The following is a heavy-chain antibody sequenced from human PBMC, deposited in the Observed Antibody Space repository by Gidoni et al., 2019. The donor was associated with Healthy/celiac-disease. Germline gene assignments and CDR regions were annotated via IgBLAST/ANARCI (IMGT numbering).Heavy chain of an antibody. Sequence: QVQLVQSGAEVKKPGSSVKVSCKASGGTFSSYAISWVRQAPGQGLEWMGRIIPILGIANYAQKFQGRVTITADKSTSTAYMELSSLRSEDTAVYYCARDLVESYYYYGMDVWGQGTTVTVSS. CDR1: GGTFSSYA. V-gene: IGHV1-69*04. CDR3: ARDLVESYYYYGMDV. CDR2: IIPILGIA. D-gene: IGHD2-2*01. J-gene: IGHJ6*02.